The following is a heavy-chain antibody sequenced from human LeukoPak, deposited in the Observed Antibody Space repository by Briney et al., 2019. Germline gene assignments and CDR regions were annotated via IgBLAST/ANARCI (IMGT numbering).Heavy chain of an antibody. D-gene: IGHD2-2*01. V-gene: IGHV3-15*01. CDR2: IKTKTDGGTA. CDR3: TRERYCSSTTCPSAFEI. Sequence: GGSLRLSCVASGFSFNYDWMSWVRQAPGKGLEWVGRIKTKTDGGTADYVAPVKGRFTLSRDDSKNTLYLQMNSLKTEITGVYYCTRERYCSSTTCPSAFEIWGQGTMVTVSS. J-gene: IGHJ3*02. CDR1: GFSFNYDW.